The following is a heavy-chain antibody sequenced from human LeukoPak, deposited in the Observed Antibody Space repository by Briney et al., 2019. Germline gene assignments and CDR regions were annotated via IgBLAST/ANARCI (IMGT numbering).Heavy chain of an antibody. CDR3: ARDGVYYYDSSGYYRVFDP. CDR2: IYYSGST. V-gene: IGHV4-31*03. D-gene: IGHD3-22*01. Sequence: PSQTLSLTCTVSGGSISSGGYYWSWIRQHPGKGLEWIGYIYYSGSTYYNPSLKSRVTISVDTSKNQFSLKPSSVTAADTAVYYCARDGVYYYDSSGYYRVFDPWGQGTLVTVSS. J-gene: IGHJ5*02. CDR1: GGSISSGGYY.